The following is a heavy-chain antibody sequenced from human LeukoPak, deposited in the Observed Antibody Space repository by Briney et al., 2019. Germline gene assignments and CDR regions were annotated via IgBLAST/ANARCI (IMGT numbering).Heavy chain of an antibody. Sequence: SETLSLTCTVSGGSISSYYWSWIRQPAGKGLEWIGRIYTSGSTSYNPSLKSRVTMSVDTSKNQFSLKLSSVTAADTAVYYCARGGYSGYDFAFYYYYYMDVWGKGTTVTVSS. CDR2: IYTSGST. J-gene: IGHJ6*03. D-gene: IGHD5-12*01. CDR3: ARGGYSGYDFAFYYYYYMDV. V-gene: IGHV4-4*07. CDR1: GGSISSYY.